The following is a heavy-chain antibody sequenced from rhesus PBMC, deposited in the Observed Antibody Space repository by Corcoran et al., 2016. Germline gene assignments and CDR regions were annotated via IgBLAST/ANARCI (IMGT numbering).Heavy chain of an antibody. Sequence: EEQLVESGGGLVQPGGSLRLSCVASGFTFRSYGMQWVRQAPGKGLEWVALISYDGTKKNYADALNDRFNVSRDNSKNMLYLKMNNLKLEDTAVFYCARARGSGSWKNGLDSWGQGAVVTVSS. CDR1: GFTFRSYG. D-gene: IGHD6-25*01. V-gene: IGHV3-54*02. CDR2: ISYDGTKK. CDR3: ARARGSGSWKNGLDS. J-gene: IGHJ6*01.